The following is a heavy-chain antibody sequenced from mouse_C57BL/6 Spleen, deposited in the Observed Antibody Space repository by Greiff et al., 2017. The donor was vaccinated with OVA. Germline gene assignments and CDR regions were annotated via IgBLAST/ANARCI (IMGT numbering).Heavy chain of an antibody. CDR3: ARGGYDLDY. J-gene: IGHJ2*01. V-gene: IGHV5-4*01. CDR2: ISDGGSYT. D-gene: IGHD2-3*01. Sequence: EVQRVESGGGLVKPGGSLKLSCAASGFTFSSYAMSWVRQTPEKRLEWVATISDGGSYTYYPDNVKGRFTISRDNAKNNLYLQMSHLKSEDTAMYYCARGGYDLDYWGQGTTLTVSS. CDR1: GFTFSSYA.